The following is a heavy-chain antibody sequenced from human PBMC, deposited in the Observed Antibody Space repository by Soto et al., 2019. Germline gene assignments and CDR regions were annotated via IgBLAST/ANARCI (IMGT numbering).Heavy chain of an antibody. D-gene: IGHD3-10*01. Sequence: EVQLLESGGGLVQPGGSLRLSCAASGFTFNNYAMTWVRQAPGKGLEWVSAISGGGDTTSYADSVKGRFTVSRDGSKNTVYLQLSSLRAEDTALYYCAKGRGGSGSLTPRVDLCGQGTLVTVSS. V-gene: IGHV3-23*01. CDR1: GFTFNNYA. CDR2: ISGGGDTT. CDR3: AKGRGGSGSLTPRVDL. J-gene: IGHJ4*02.